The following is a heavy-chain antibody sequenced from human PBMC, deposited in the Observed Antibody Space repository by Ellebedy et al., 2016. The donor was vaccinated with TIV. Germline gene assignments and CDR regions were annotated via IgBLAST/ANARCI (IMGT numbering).Heavy chain of an antibody. CDR2: ISAYNGHT. D-gene: IGHD3-9*01. CDR3: ARDRWNILTGYVSDY. Sequence: AASVKVSCKASGYSFSNSGISWVRQAPGQGLEWMGLISAYNGHTDYAQRFQDRVTLTTDTSTSTAYMELRSLRSDDTAVYYCARDRWNILTGYVSDYWGQGTLVTVSS. V-gene: IGHV1-18*01. CDR1: GYSFSNSG. J-gene: IGHJ4*02.